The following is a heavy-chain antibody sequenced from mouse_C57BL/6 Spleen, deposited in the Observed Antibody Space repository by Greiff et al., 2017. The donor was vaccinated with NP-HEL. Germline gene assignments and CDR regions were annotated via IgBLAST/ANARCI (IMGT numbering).Heavy chain of an antibody. Sequence: QVQLQQPGAELVKPGASVKLSCKASGYTFTSYWMHWVKQRPGRGLEWIGRIAPNSGGTKYNEKFKSKATLTVDKPSSTAYMQLSSLTSEDSAVYYCARYGSSYASLSSYFDYWGQGTTLTVSS. V-gene: IGHV1-72*01. CDR2: IAPNSGGT. CDR3: ARYGSSYASLSSYFDY. D-gene: IGHD1-1*01. CDR1: GYTFTSYW. J-gene: IGHJ2*01.